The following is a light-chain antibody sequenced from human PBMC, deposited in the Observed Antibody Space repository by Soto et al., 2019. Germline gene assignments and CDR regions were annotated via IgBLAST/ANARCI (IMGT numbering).Light chain of an antibody. V-gene: IGKV3-20*01. CDR3: QQYGSSPGT. J-gene: IGKJ1*01. Sequence: EIVLTQSPGTLSLSPGERATLSCRASQSVTSNYLAWYQQKPGQAPRLLIFGASIRDTGIPDSFSGSGSGTDITLTISRLEPEDFAVYYCQQYGSSPGTFGQGTKVEIK. CDR1: QSVTSNY. CDR2: GAS.